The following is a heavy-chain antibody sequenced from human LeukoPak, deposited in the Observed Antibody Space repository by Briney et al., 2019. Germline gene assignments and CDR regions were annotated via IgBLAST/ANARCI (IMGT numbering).Heavy chain of an antibody. CDR2: ISGSGGST. J-gene: IGHJ4*02. Sequence: GGSLRLSCAASGFTFSSYAMSWVRQAPGKGLEWVSAISGSGGSTYYADSVKGRFTISRDNSKNTLYLQMNSLRAEDTAVYYRAKDPDSSGYFFTLAAYWGQGTLVTVSS. CDR1: GFTFSSYA. V-gene: IGHV3-23*01. CDR3: AKDPDSSGYFFTLAAY. D-gene: IGHD3-22*01.